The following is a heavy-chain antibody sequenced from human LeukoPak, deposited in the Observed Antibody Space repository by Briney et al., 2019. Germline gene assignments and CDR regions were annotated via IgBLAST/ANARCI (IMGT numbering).Heavy chain of an antibody. CDR1: GGTFSSYA. CDR2: IIPILGIA. V-gene: IGHV1-69*04. D-gene: IGHD2-15*01. J-gene: IGHJ4*02. CDR3: ARGHCSGGSCYPGDY. Sequence: ASVKVSCKASGGTFSSYAISWVRQAPGQGLGWMGRIIPILGIANYAQKFQGRVTVTADKSTSTAYMELSSLRSEDTAVYYCARGHCSGGSCYPGDYWGQGTLVTVSS.